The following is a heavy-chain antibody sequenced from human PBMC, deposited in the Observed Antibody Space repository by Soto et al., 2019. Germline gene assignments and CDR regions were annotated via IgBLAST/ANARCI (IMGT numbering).Heavy chain of an antibody. J-gene: IGHJ3*02. Sequence: SETLSLTCTVSGDSISSGGFYWGWIRQHPGKGLEWIGYIYYSGRTYYNPSLNSRVTISLDTSKNQFSLKLTSVTAADTAVYYCARDHPVASDAFDIWGQGTMVTVSS. D-gene: IGHD2-15*01. CDR2: IYYSGRT. V-gene: IGHV4-31*03. CDR3: ARDHPVASDAFDI. CDR1: GDSISSGGFY.